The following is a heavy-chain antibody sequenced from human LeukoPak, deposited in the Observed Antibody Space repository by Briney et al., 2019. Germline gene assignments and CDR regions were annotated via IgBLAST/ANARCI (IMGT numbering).Heavy chain of an antibody. V-gene: IGHV4-59*01. D-gene: IGHD3-16*01. CDR2: MIDNGST. CDR3: ARVGQTIILTSAGVDNWFDP. Sequence: PSETLSLTCAVSGGSISDYYWSWIRQPPGKGLEWIGYMIDNGSTNYNPSLKSRGTISVDTSKNQFSLKLSSVTAADTAIYYCARVGQTIILTSAGVDNWFDPWGQGTLVTVSS. J-gene: IGHJ5*02. CDR1: GGSISDYY.